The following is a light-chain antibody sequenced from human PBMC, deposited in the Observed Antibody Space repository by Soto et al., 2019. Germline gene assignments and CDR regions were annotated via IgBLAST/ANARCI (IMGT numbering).Light chain of an antibody. CDR2: YDS. CDR1: NIGSKS. J-gene: IGLJ2*01. V-gene: IGLV3-21*04. CDR3: QVWDSSSDQPDVV. Sequence: SYELTQPPSVSVAPGKTARITCGGNNIGSKSVHWYQQKPGQASVLVIYYDSDRPSGIPERFSGSNSGNTATLTISRVEAGDEADYYCQVWDSSSDQPDVVFGGGTKLTVL.